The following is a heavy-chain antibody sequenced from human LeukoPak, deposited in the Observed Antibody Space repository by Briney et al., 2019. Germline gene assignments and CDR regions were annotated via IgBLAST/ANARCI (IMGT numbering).Heavy chain of an antibody. J-gene: IGHJ5*02. CDR3: GADLTMVRGVPRWFDP. V-gene: IGHV1-58*02. CDR2: IVVGSGNT. Sequence: GASVKVSCTASGFTFTSSAMQWVRQARGQRLEWIGWIVVGSGNTNYAQKFQERVTITGDMSTSTTYMELSSLRSEDTAVYYCGADLTMVRGVPRWFDPWGQGTLVTVSS. CDR1: GFTFTSSA. D-gene: IGHD3-10*01.